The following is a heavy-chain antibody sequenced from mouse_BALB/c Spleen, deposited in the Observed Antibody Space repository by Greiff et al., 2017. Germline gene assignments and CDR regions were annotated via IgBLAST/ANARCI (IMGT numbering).Heavy chain of an antibody. CDR2: INPGSGGT. V-gene: IGHV1-54*01. Sequence: VQLKQSGAELAKPGASVKMSCKASGYTFTSYWMHWVKQRPGQGLEWIGVINPGSGGTNYNEKFKGKATLTADKSSSTAYMQLSSLTSDDSAVYFCARGVYDYDGAMDYWGQGTSVTVSS. CDR1: GYTFTSYW. CDR3: ARGVYDYDGAMDY. D-gene: IGHD2-4*01. J-gene: IGHJ4*01.